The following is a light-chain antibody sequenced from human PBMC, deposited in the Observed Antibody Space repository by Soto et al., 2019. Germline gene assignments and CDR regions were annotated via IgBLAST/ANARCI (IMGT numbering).Light chain of an antibody. Sequence: EIVMTQSPATLSVSPGERATLSCSASQSVSRNLAWYKQKPGQPPRLLIYDASTRANGVPVRFGGSGSGTEFTLTISGLQSQDFAVYYCQQYGDWRPDTFGQGTKVDIK. CDR3: QQYGDWRPDT. V-gene: IGKV3-15*01. CDR2: DAS. J-gene: IGKJ2*01. CDR1: QSVSRN.